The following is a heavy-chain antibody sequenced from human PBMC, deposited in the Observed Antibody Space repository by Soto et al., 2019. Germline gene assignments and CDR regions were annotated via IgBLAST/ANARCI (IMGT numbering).Heavy chain of an antibody. CDR1: GGTFSNYA. CDR3: AREGVGATNLDH. Sequence: QVQLVQSGAEVKKPGSSVKVSCKASGGTFSNYAISWVRQAPGQGLEWMGRIIPLLGVTAYAQEFQGRVTIVADKSTSTGYMELSSLRPEDTAVYYCAREGVGATNLDHWGQGTLVTVSS. J-gene: IGHJ4*02. CDR2: IIPLLGVT. D-gene: IGHD1-26*01. V-gene: IGHV1-69*04.